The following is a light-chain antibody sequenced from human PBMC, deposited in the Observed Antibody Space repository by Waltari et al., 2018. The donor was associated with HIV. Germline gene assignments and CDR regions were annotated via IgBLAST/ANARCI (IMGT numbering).Light chain of an antibody. Sequence: DIQMTQSPSSLSASVGDTITIACRASQSISFYLNWYQVKPAKVPKLLISRASNLESGAPSRFTGSGSGTDFTLTLNSLQPEDFATYYCQQSYSPPLNFGPGTEVEVK. CDR1: QSISFY. V-gene: IGKV1-39*01. CDR3: QQSYSPPLN. J-gene: IGKJ3*01. CDR2: RAS.